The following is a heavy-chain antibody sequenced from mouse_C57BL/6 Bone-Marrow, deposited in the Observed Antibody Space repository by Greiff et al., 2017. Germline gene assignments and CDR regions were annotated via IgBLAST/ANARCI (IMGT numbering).Heavy chain of an antibody. J-gene: IGHJ3*01. CDR3: ARLYYGSSLAWFAY. Sequence: DVKLVESGGDLVKPGGSLKLSCAASGFTFSSYGMSWVRQTPDKRLEWVATISRGGSYTYYPDSVKGRFTISRDTAKNTLYLQMSSLKSEDTAMYYCARLYYGSSLAWFAYWGQGTLVTVSA. D-gene: IGHD1-1*01. V-gene: IGHV5-6*02. CDR1: GFTFSSYG. CDR2: ISRGGSYT.